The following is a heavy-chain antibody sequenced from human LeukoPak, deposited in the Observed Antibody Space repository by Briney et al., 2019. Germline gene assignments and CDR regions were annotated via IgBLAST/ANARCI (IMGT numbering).Heavy chain of an antibody. CDR1: DDSFSSRY. J-gene: IGHJ6*02. V-gene: IGHV4-30-4*01. CDR3: ARGNGDYYGMDV. Sequence: SETLSLTCAVSDDSFSSRYWTWIRQPPGKGLEWIGYIYYSGSTYYNPSLKSRVTISVDTSKNQFSLKLSSVTAADTAVYYCARGNGDYYGMDVWGQGTTVTVSS. D-gene: IGHD4-17*01. CDR2: IYYSGST.